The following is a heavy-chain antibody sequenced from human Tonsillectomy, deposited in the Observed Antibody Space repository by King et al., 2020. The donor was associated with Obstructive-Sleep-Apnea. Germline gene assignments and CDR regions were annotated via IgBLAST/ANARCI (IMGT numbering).Heavy chain of an antibody. CDR1: GFTFSSYW. Sequence: VQLVESGGDLVQPGGSLRLSCAASGFTFSSYWMHWVRHAPGKGLVWVSRINSDGSSTSYADSVKGRVTISRDNAKNTLYLQMNSLRAEDTAVYYCSGAGTYYYYGMDVWGQGTTVTVSS. D-gene: IGHD1-1*01. CDR3: SGAGTYYYYGMDV. V-gene: IGHV3-74*01. CDR2: INSDGSST. J-gene: IGHJ6*02.